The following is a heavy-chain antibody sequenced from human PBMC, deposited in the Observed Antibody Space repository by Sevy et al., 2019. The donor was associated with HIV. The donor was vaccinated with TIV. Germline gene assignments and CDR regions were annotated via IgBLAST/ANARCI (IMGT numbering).Heavy chain of an antibody. J-gene: IGHJ4*02. CDR1: GFTFSSNW. CDR3: ARAQQVTMLVVIGGLYFDL. D-gene: IGHD3-3*01. V-gene: IGHV3-7*01. CDR2: VKQDMSEK. Sequence: GGSLRLSCAASGFTFSSNWMTWVRQAPGKGLEWVANVKQDMSEKYYADSVKGRFTSSRDNAKNSLFLQMNSLRAEDTAVYYCARAQQVTMLVVIGGLYFDLWGQGTLVTVSS.